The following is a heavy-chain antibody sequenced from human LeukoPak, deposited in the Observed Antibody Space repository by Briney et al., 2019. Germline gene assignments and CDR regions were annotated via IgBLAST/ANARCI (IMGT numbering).Heavy chain of an antibody. V-gene: IGHV3-30*18. D-gene: IGHD3-22*01. Sequence: GGSLRLSCAASGFTFSSYAMHWVRQAPGKGLEWVAVISYDGSNKYYADSVKGRFTISRDNSKNTLYLQMNSLRAEDTAVYYCAKPPGDSSGYPDYWGQGTLVTVSS. CDR1: GFTFSSYA. J-gene: IGHJ4*02. CDR2: ISYDGSNK. CDR3: AKPPGDSSGYPDY.